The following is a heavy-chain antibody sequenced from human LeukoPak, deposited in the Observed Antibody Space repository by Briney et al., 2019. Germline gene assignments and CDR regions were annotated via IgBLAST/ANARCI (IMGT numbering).Heavy chain of an antibody. CDR2: IYYSGST. V-gene: IGHV4-39*07. J-gene: IGHJ4*02. CDR3: ARDSFNGWFDY. Sequence: PSETLSLTCTVSGGSISSSSYYWGWIRQPPGKGLEWIGSIYYSGSTNYNPSLKSRVTISVDTSKNQFSLKLSSVTAADTAVYYCARDSFNGWFDYWGQGTLVTVSS. CDR1: GGSISSSSYY. D-gene: IGHD2-8*01.